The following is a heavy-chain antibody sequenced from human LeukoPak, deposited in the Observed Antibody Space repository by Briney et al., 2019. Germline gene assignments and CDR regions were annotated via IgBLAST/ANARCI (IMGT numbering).Heavy chain of an antibody. CDR1: GDSISNSRYY. CDR3: AGQVLGSSSWYWFDP. CDR2: IYYGGST. J-gene: IGHJ5*02. Sequence: PSETLSLTCTVSGDSISNSRYYWGWIRQPPGKGLDWIASIYYGGSTFYNPSLKSRVTISVDTSKNQFSLTLSSVTAADTAVYYCAGQVLGSSSWYWFDPWGQGTLVTVSS. D-gene: IGHD6-13*01. V-gene: IGHV4-39*01.